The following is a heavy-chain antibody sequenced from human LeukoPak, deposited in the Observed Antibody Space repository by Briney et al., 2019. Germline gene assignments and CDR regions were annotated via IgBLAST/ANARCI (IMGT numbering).Heavy chain of an antibody. Sequence: PGGSLRLSCAASGFSFSNYAMSWGRQAPGKGLEWVSAISSSGSNTNYADSVKGRFTISRDNSKNTLYLQMDSLRAEDTAVYYCAKVGSSMSFYYYYGLDVWGQGTTVTVSS. J-gene: IGHJ6*02. CDR2: ISSSGSNT. CDR3: AKVGSSMSFYYYYGLDV. CDR1: GFSFSNYA. V-gene: IGHV3-23*01. D-gene: IGHD6-13*01.